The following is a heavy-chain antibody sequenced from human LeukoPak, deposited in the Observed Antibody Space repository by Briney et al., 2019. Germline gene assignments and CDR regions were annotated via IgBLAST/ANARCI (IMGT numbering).Heavy chain of an antibody. D-gene: IGHD3-3*01. CDR2: IYYSGST. J-gene: IGHJ4*02. CDR3: ASRSSIWSGYQDTLYYFDS. CDR1: GGSISSYY. Sequence: PSEALSLTCTVSGGSISSYYWSWIRQPPGKRLEWIGHIYYSGSTTYNPSLKSRVTISVDTSKNKFSLMLRSVTAADTAVYYCASRSSIWSGYQDTLYYFDSWGQGTLVTVSS. V-gene: IGHV4-59*01.